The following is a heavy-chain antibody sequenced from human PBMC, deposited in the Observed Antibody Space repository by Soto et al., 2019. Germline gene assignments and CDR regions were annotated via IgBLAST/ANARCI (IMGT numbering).Heavy chain of an antibody. CDR3: ASVTFGGIVLAH. V-gene: IGHV4-59*01. CDR1: AASFSKYY. Sequence: ETLSLTCTVSAASFSKYYWTWIRQPPGKGLEWIGYIYFNGNTKYNPSLEGRLTISIDTSKKEFSLKLTSVTAADAAVYYCASVTFGGIVLAHWGQGTLVTVSS. CDR2: IYFNGNT. D-gene: IGHD3-16*01. J-gene: IGHJ4*02.